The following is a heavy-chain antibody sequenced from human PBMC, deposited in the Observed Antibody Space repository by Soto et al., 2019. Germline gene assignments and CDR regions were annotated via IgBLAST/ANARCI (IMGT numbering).Heavy chain of an antibody. J-gene: IGHJ4*02. CDR1: GGSISSYY. D-gene: IGHD5-18*01. V-gene: IGHV4-59*01. CDR3: ARVEKIQLWLRAEYYFDY. CDR2: IYYSGST. Sequence: LSLTCTVSGGSISSYYWSWIRQPPGKGLEWIGYIYYSGSTNYNPSLKSRVTISVDTSKNQFSLKLSSVTAADTAVYYCARVEKIQLWLRAEYYFDYWGQGTLVTVSS.